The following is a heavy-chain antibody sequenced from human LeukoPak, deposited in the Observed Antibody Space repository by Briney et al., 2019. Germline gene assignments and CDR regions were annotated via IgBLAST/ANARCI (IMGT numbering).Heavy chain of an antibody. CDR2: ISPDGNKE. D-gene: IGHD1/OR15-1a*01. J-gene: IGHJ4*02. Sequence: GRSLRLSCAASGFTFNIFGIHWVRQAPGKGLEWVAAISPDGNKEYYTESVKGRFTVSRDNSKNMIYLQMNSLRGEDSAVYHCAKVNNYDDYWGQGTLVTVSS. V-gene: IGHV3-30*18. CDR1: GFTFNIFG. CDR3: AKVNNYDDY.